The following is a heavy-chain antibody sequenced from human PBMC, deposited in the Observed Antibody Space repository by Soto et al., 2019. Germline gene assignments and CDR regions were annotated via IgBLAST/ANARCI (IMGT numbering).Heavy chain of an antibody. CDR1: GYTLTELS. V-gene: IGHV1-24*01. J-gene: IGHJ5*02. CDR3: ATAFFHVGGFDP. CDR2: FDPEDGET. Sequence: GASVRVSCKVSGYTLTELSMHWVRQAPGKGLEWMGGFDPEDGETIYAQKFQGRVTMTEDTSTDTAYMELSSLRSEDTAVYYCATAFFHVGGFDPWGQGTLVTVSS.